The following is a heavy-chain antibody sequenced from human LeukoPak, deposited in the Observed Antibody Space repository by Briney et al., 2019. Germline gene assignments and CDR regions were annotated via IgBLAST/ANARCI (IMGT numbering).Heavy chain of an antibody. J-gene: IGHJ4*02. D-gene: IGHD1-26*01. CDR1: GFTFKNSA. Sequence: PGGSLRLSCAASGFTFKNSAMNWVRQAPGKGPEWVAVIRSSGRTTDYADSVKGRFTIYRDNSNNTLFLQMIRLRAEDTAVYYCAKPPENVVGTSPFYFDSWGQGTLVTVSS. V-gene: IGHV3-23*01. CDR3: AKPPENVVGTSPFYFDS. CDR2: IRSSGRTT.